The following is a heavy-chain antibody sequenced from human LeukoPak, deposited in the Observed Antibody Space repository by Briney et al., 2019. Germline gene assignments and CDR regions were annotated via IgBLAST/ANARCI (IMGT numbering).Heavy chain of an antibody. CDR1: GGSISSYY. Sequence: SETLSLTCTVSGGSISSYYWSWIRQPPGKGLEWIGYIYYTGRTNYNPSLKSRVTMSVDTSKNQFSLKLSSVTATDTAVYYCARGDVDSGYDWGGSYYNYCMDFWGKGTTVTVSS. CDR3: ARGDVDSGYDWGGSYYNYCMDF. J-gene: IGHJ6*03. CDR2: IYYTGRT. V-gene: IGHV4-59*01. D-gene: IGHD5-12*01.